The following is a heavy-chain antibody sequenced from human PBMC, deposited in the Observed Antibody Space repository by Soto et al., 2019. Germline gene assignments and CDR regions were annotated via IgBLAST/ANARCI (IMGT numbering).Heavy chain of an antibody. Sequence: QMQLVESGGGVVQPGRSLRLSCAASGFTFRSYGIHWVRQAPGKGLEWVALIWFDGSNKYYADSVKGRFAVSRDNSKNTLYLQINSLRVEDTAVYYCARDRLVPYGYGMDVWGQGTTVTVSS. J-gene: IGHJ6*02. V-gene: IGHV3-33*01. CDR3: ARDRLVPYGYGMDV. CDR2: IWFDGSNK. CDR1: GFTFRSYG. D-gene: IGHD2-2*01.